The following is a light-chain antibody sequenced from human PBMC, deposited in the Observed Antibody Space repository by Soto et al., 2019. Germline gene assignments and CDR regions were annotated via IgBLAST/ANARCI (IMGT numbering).Light chain of an antibody. V-gene: IGKV3-20*01. CDR2: GAS. J-gene: IGKJ4*01. CDR1: QSVRNNY. CDR3: QQFGSYPLT. Sequence: EIVLTQSPGTLSLSPGERATLSCRASQSVRNNYLAWYQQKPGQAPRFLIYGASARATGIPDRFSGGGSGTDFTLTISRLEHEDFEVYSCQQFGSYPLTLGGGTKVDIK.